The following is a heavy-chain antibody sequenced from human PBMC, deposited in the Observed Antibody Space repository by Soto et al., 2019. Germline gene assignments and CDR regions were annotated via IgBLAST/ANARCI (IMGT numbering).Heavy chain of an antibody. CDR2: IIPILGIA. D-gene: IGHD5-12*01. Sequence: SVKVSCKASGGTFSSYAISWVRQAPGQGLEWMGRIIPILGIANYAQKFQGRVTITADKSTSTAYMELSSLRSEDTAVYYCARVPSGYDFDYWGQGTLVTVSS. CDR3: ARVPSGYDFDY. J-gene: IGHJ4*02. CDR1: GGTFSSYA. V-gene: IGHV1-69*04.